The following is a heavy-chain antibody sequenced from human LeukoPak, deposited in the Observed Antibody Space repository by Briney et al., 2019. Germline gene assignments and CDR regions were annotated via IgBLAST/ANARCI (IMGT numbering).Heavy chain of an antibody. Sequence: GASVKVSCKASGGTFSSYALSWVRQAPGQGLEWMGGIIPIFGTANYAQKFQGRVTITADESTSTAYMELSSLRSEDTAVYYCARGGLSRYYYDSSGYYHAFDIWGQGTMVTVSS. CDR3: ARGGLSRYYYDSSGYYHAFDI. CDR1: GGTFSSYA. J-gene: IGHJ3*02. CDR2: IIPIFGTA. V-gene: IGHV1-69*13. D-gene: IGHD3-22*01.